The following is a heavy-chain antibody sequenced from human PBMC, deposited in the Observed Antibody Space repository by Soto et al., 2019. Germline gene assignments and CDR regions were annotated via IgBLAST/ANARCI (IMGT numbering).Heavy chain of an antibody. Sequence: QVQLVESGGGVVQPGRSLRLSCAASGFTFSSYGMHWVRQAPGKGLEWVAVIWYDGSNKYYADSVKGRFTISRDNSKNALYLQMNSLRAEDTAVYYCAREAGYLKWLDRGDYYYYYMDVWGKGTTVTVSS. CDR2: IWYDGSNK. D-gene: IGHD3-3*01. CDR1: GFTFSSYG. V-gene: IGHV3-33*01. J-gene: IGHJ6*03. CDR3: AREAGYLKWLDRGDYYYYYMDV.